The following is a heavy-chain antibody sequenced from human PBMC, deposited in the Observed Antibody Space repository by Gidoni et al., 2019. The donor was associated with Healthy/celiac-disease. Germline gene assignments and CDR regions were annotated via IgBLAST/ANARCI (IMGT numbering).Heavy chain of an antibody. CDR1: GGSISSSNW. V-gene: IGHV4-4*02. CDR3: ARAFAQSPPYYDFWSGYYTGMRAFDI. Sequence: QVQLQESGPGLVKPSGTLSLTCAVSGGSISSSNWWSWVRQPPGKGLEWIGEIYHSGSTNYNPSLKSRVTISVDKSKNQFSLKLSSVTAADTAVYYCARAFAQSPPYYDFWSGYYTGMRAFDIWGQGTMVTVSS. CDR2: IYHSGST. J-gene: IGHJ3*02. D-gene: IGHD3-3*01.